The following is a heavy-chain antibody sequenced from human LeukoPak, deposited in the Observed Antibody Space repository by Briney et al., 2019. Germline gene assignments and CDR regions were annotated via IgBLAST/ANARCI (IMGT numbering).Heavy chain of an antibody. Sequence: ASVKVSCKTSGYSFTDYYMHLVRQAPGQGLEWMGGINPNSGGTSSAQKFQGRVTMTRDTSITTVYMEVRWLTSDDTAIYYCARADRLHGGPYLIGPWGLGTLVTVSS. CDR1: GYSFTDYY. V-gene: IGHV1-2*02. CDR2: INPNSGGT. D-gene: IGHD2-21*01. CDR3: ARADRLHGGPYLIGP. J-gene: IGHJ5*02.